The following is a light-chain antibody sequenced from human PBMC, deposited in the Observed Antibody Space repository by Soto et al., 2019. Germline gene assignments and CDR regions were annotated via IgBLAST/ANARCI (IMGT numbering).Light chain of an antibody. CDR2: WAT. J-gene: IGKJ4*01. CDR3: HQSFRSPLT. CDR1: QSVCSNSKNRNH. V-gene: IGKV4-1*01. Sequence: IVMPQSPDTLTVSLGDRATITCKWKQSVCSNSKNRNHLSWYQKKPGQPPKLLIYWATTRASGVPDRFSGIWSGTDFTLTVSGLQAEEGSIDDCHQSFRSPLTCCEGTKGAIK.